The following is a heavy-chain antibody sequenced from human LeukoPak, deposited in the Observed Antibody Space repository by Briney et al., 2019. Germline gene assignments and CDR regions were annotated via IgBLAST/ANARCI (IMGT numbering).Heavy chain of an antibody. D-gene: IGHD4-23*01. CDR1: GYAFTGYY. Sequence: AASVKVSCKASGYAFTGYYIHWVRQAPGQGLEWMGWINPNSGGTNYAQKFQGRVTMTRDTSISTAYMELSRLRSDDTAVYYCARSGGVVTGDAFDIWGQGTMVTVSS. CDR3: ARSGGVVTGDAFDI. V-gene: IGHV1-2*02. J-gene: IGHJ3*02. CDR2: INPNSGGT.